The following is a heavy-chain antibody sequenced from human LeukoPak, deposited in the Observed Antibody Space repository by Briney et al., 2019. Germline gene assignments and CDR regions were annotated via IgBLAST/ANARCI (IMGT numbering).Heavy chain of an antibody. CDR1: GFTFDDYA. V-gene: IGHV3-9*01. Sequence: PGRSLRLPCAASGFTFDDYAMHWVRQAPGKGLEWVSGISWNSGSIGYADSVKGRFTISRDNAKNSLYLQMNSLRAEDTALYYCAKGPIVASSGYFDYWGQGTLVTVSS. CDR3: AKGPIVASSGYFDY. D-gene: IGHD5-12*01. J-gene: IGHJ4*02. CDR2: ISWNSGSI.